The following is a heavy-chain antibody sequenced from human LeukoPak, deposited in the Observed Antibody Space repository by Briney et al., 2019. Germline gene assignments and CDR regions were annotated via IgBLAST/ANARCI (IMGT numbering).Heavy chain of an antibody. J-gene: IGHJ4*02. D-gene: IGHD7-27*01. V-gene: IGHV1-2*02. CDR3: ARDLPSTSNCELDY. CDR1: GYTFIDYY. CDR2: INPNSGGT. Sequence: GASVKVSCKASGYTFIDYYIHWVRQAPGQGLEWMGGINPNSGGTNYAQNYAQNFQGRVTITRDTSISTAYMELSRLRSDDTAVYYCARDLPSTSNCELDYWGQGTLVTVSS.